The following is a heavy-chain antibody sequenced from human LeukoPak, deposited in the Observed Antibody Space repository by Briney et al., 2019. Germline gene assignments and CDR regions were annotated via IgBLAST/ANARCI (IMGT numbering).Heavy chain of an antibody. J-gene: IGHJ4*02. V-gene: IGHV3-30*18. CDR2: ISYDGSNK. CDR3: AKAHPYCGGDCSIIDY. CDR1: GFTLSNYG. Sequence: APRLSRSSSGFTLSNYGKHWVRPAPGQGRGGVAGISYDGSNKYYADSVKGRFTISRDNSKNTLYLQMNSLRAEDTAVYYCAKAHPYCGGDCSIIDYWGQGTLVTVSS. D-gene: IGHD2-21*02.